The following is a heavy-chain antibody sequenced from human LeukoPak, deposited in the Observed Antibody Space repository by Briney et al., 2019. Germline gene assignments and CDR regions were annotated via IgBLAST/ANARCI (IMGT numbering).Heavy chain of an antibody. CDR3: ARDRRVVVPVANWFDP. V-gene: IGHV1-18*01. D-gene: IGHD2-2*01. CDR1: GGTFSSYT. CDR2: ISAYNGNT. J-gene: IGHJ5*02. Sequence: GASVKVPCKASGGTFSSYTFSWVRQAPGQGLGWMGWISAYNGNTNYAQKLQGRVTMTTDTSTSTAYMELRSLRSDETAVYYCARDRRVVVPVANWFDPWGEGTLVTVSS.